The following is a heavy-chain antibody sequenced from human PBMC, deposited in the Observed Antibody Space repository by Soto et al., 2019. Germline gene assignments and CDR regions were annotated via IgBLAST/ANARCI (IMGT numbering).Heavy chain of an antibody. CDR1: GGSISSDSYY. CDR2: ISYSGST. V-gene: IGHV4-39*01. J-gene: IGHJ6*02. CDR3: ARKQAEAGYSYYGMDV. D-gene: IGHD6-13*01. Sequence: PSETLSLTCTVSGGSISSDSYYWGWIRQSPEKGLEWIASISYSGSTYYNPTLKSRLIISVDTSKSQFSLKLNSVTAADTAVYYCARKQAEAGYSYYGMDVWGQGTTVT.